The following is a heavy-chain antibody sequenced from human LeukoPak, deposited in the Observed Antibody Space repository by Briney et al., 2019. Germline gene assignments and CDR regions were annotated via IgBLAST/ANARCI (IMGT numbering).Heavy chain of an antibody. Sequence: SVKVSCKASGGTFSSYAISWVRQAPGQGLEWMGRIIPILGIANYAQKFQGRVTITADKSKSTAYMELSSLRSEDKAVYYCARVGYSSSWFRYFDYWGQGTLVTVSS. CDR3: ARVGYSSSWFRYFDY. V-gene: IGHV1-69*04. J-gene: IGHJ4*02. CDR1: GGTFSSYA. D-gene: IGHD6-13*01. CDR2: IIPILGIA.